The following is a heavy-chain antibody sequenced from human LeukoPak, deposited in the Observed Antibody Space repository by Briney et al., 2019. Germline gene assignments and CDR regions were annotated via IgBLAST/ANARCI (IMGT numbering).Heavy chain of an antibody. CDR2: MNPNSGKT. J-gene: IGHJ4*02. CDR3: ATYRHGDLLWEFDY. D-gene: IGHD1-26*01. V-gene: IGHV1-8*01. Sequence: ASVKVSCKASGYTFISDDINWVRQATGQGLEWMGWMNPNSGKTGYAQKFQDRVTMTRDTSISTAYMELSSLRSEDTAVYYCATYRHGDLLWEFDYWGQGTLVTVSS. CDR1: GYTFISDD.